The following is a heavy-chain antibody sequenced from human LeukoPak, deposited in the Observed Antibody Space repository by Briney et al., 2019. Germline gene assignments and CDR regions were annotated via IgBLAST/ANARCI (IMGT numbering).Heavy chain of an antibody. CDR1: GYSISSGSY. CDR2: IDHSGTT. J-gene: IGHJ3*02. CDR3: ARHRGYGGNYGAFDI. D-gene: IGHD4-23*01. Sequence: SEPLSLTCAVSGYSISSGSYWGWIRQPPGKGLEWIGSIDHSGTTYYNPSVKSRVTISVDPSKNQFSLNLSSVTAADTAVYYCARHRGYGGNYGAFDIGGQGTMVTVSS. V-gene: IGHV4-38-2*01.